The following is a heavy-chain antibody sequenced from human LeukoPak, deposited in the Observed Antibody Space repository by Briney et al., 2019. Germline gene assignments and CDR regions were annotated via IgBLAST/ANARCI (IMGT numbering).Heavy chain of an antibody. CDR3: ARQAPYGDYFDY. D-gene: IGHD4-17*01. CDR2: IYYSGST. J-gene: IGHJ4*02. Sequence: SETLSLTCTVSGGSISSYYWGWIRQPPGKGLEWIGYIYYSGSTNYNPSLKSRDTISVDTSKNQFSLKLSSVTAADTAVYYCARQAPYGDYFDYWGQGTLVTVSS. CDR1: GGSISSYY. V-gene: IGHV4-59*08.